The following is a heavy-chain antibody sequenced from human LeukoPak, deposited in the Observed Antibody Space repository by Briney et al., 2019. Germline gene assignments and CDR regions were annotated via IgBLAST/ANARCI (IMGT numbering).Heavy chain of an antibody. CDR3: ARPRRGYQMDV. V-gene: IGHV1-8*01. CDR1: GYSFSNFD. D-gene: IGHD3-10*01. Sequence: GASVKVSCKASGYSFSNFDINWVRQAAGQGPEWMGRLDPHSGDTDYVQRFHGRVIMTKNTSINTAYLELRSLTSEDTAVYYCARPRRGYQMDVWGRGTTVTVSS. CDR2: LDPHSGDT. J-gene: IGHJ6*03.